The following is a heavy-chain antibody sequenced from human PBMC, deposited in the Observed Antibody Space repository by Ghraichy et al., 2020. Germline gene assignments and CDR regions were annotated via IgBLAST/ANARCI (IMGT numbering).Heavy chain of an antibody. CDR3: AREHYDSSGYDWFDP. Sequence: SETLSLTCTVSGGSISSGDYYWSWIRQPPGKGLEWIGYIYYSGSTYYNPSLKSRVTISVDTSKNQFSLKLSSVTAADTAVYYCAREHYDSSGYDWFDPWGQGTLVTVSS. D-gene: IGHD3-22*01. V-gene: IGHV4-30-4*01. J-gene: IGHJ5*02. CDR1: GGSISSGDYY. CDR2: IYYSGST.